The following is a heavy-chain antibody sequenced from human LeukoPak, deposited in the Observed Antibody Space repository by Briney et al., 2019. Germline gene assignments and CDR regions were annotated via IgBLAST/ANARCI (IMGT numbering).Heavy chain of an antibody. CDR1: GFTFSSYN. D-gene: IGHD6-19*01. CDR2: ISSSSSYI. Sequence: PGGSLRLSCAASGFTFSSYNMNWVRQAPGKGLEWVSSISSSSSYIYYADSVKGRFTISRDNAKNSLYLQMNSLKAEDTAVYYCARDQQWLAHRHSGAFDIWGQGTMVTVSS. V-gene: IGHV3-21*01. CDR3: ARDQQWLAHRHSGAFDI. J-gene: IGHJ3*02.